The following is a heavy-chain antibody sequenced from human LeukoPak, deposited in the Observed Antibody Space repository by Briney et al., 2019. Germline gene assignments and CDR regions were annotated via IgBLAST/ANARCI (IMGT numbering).Heavy chain of an antibody. D-gene: IGHD3-22*01. CDR1: GGSISSGSYY. CDR3: ARSLRDTHYYDSSGYYPGDY. CDR2: IYTSGST. V-gene: IGHV4-61*02. Sequence: PSQTLSLTCTVSGGSISSGSYYWSWIRQPAGKGLEWIGRIYTSGSTNYNPSLKSRVTISVDTSKNQFSLKLSSVTAADTAVYYCARSLRDTHYYDSSGYYPGDYWGQGTLVTVSS. J-gene: IGHJ4*02.